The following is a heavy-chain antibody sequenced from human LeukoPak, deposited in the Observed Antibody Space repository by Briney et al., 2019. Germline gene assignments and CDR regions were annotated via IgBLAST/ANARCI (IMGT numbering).Heavy chain of an antibody. Sequence: GASVKVSCKASGYTFTDSYMHWVRQAPGQGLNWMGWINPYSGGTNYAQEFQGRVTMTRDTSISTAYMELSRLTSDDTAVYYCARKSASGYYSNFDYWGQGTLVTVSS. CDR2: INPYSGGT. CDR1: GYTFTDSY. J-gene: IGHJ4*02. CDR3: ARKSASGYYSNFDY. V-gene: IGHV1-2*02. D-gene: IGHD3-22*01.